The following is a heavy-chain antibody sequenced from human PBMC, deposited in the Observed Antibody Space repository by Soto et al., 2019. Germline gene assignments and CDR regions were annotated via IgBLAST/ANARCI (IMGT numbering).Heavy chain of an antibody. CDR1: GGSFSGYY. Sequence: LSLTCAVYGGSFSGYYWSWIRQPPGKGLEWIGEINHSGSTNYNPSLKSRVTISVDTSKNQFSLKLSSVTAADTAVYYCARGLPTLLWFGEWSLAFDYWGQGTLVTVSS. V-gene: IGHV4-34*01. D-gene: IGHD3-10*01. CDR2: INHSGST. CDR3: ARGLPTLLWFGEWSLAFDY. J-gene: IGHJ4*02.